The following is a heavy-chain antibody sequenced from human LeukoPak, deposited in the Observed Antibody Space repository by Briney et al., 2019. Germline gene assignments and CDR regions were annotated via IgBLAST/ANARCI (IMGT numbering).Heavy chain of an antibody. CDR1: GFTSSNYN. CDR2: ISSGGSYI. V-gene: IGHV3-21*01. D-gene: IGHD5-12*01. CDR3: ARAVVGSGYDYFDY. J-gene: IGHJ4*02. Sequence: GGSRRPSCAAPGFTSSNYNMNWVRQAPGKGLEWVSFISSGGSYIYYTDSVKGRFTISRDNAKNSLFLQMNSLRAEDTAVYFCARAVVGSGYDYFDYWGQGTLVTVSS.